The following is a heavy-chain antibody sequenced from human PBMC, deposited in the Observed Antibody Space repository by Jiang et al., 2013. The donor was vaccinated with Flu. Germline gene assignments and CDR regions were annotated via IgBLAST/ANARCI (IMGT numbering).Heavy chain of an antibody. CDR3: ARGRPDGHLSSLWFGESGPNYGMDV. CDR2: IYYSGST. V-gene: IGHV4-31*01. Sequence: PGLVKPSQTLSLTYTVSGGSISSGGYYWSWIRQHPGKGLEWIGYIYYSGSTYYNPSLKSLVTISVDTSKNQFSLKPSSVTAADTAVYYCARGRPDGHLSSLWFGESGPNYGMDVWGKGTTVTVSS. CDR1: GGSISSGGYY. J-gene: IGHJ6*04. D-gene: IGHD3-10*01.